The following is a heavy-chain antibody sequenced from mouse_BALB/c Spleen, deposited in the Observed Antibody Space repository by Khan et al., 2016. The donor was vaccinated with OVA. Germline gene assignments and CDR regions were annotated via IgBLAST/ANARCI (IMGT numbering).Heavy chain of an antibody. J-gene: IGHJ3*01. V-gene: IGHV1S29*02. D-gene: IGHD1-2*01. CDR3: VRSGYGSFAF. CDR2: FFPNSGGS. CDR1: GYTFTDYN. Sequence: VQLQQPGPEVVKPGASVKISCKASGYTFTDYNMDWLKQRHGKSLEWIGYFFPNSGGSGYNQKFKTKATLTVDIPSNTAYMDLRSLTSEDSAVYYCVRSGYGSFAFWGQGTLVTVSA.